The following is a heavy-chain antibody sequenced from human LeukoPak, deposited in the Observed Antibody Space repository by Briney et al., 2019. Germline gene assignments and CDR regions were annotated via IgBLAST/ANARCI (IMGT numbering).Heavy chain of an antibody. V-gene: IGHV3-30*04. CDR1: GFTFRAYA. CDR3: ARAMVRGVIPY. D-gene: IGHD3-10*01. CDR2: ISNDGTIQ. J-gene: IGHJ4*02. Sequence: PGRSLRLSCAASGFTFRAYAMHWVRQAPGKGLEWLAVISNDGTIQYYADSVKGRFTISRDNSRNIMNLQTDSLRPEDTALYYCARAMVRGVIPYWGQGTLATVSS.